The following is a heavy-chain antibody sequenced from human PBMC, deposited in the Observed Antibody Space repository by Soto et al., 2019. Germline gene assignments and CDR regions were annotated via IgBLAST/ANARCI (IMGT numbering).Heavy chain of an antibody. J-gene: IGHJ4*02. CDR2: ISPMFGTA. CDR1: GGTFSTYA. V-gene: IGHV1-69*12. Sequence: QVQLVQSGAEVKKPESSVKVSCKAPGGTFSTYAISWVRQAPGQGLEWMGGISPMFGTANNAQRFQDRVTNTADESTNKVYRGLSSLRPEATAGYFCASGIQLWLRRINNGYSGWGEGTLVTVSS. D-gene: IGHD5-18*01. CDR3: ASGIQLWLRRINNGYSG.